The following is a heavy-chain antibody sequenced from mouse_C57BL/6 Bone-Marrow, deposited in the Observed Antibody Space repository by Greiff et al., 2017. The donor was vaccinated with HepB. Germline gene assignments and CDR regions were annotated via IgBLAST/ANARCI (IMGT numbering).Heavy chain of an antibody. Sequence: VKLMESGPGLVQPSQSLSITCTVSGFSLTSYGVHWVRQSPGKGLEWLGVIWRGGSTDYNAAFMSRLSITKDNSKSQVFFKMNSLQADDTAIYYSAKNGGNYRGDAMDYWGQGTSVTVSS. D-gene: IGHD2-1*01. J-gene: IGHJ4*01. CDR1: GFSLTSYG. V-gene: IGHV2-5*01. CDR2: IWRGGST. CDR3: AKNGGNYRGDAMDY.